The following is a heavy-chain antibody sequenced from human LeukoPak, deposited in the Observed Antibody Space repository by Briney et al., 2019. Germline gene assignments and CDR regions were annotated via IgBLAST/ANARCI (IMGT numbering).Heavy chain of an antibody. CDR3: ARNPVAGIGTFDY. Sequence: GGSLRLSGAASGFTFSSYSMNWVRQARGGGLEWVSYISSSSSTIYYADSVKGRFTISRDNAKNSLYQKMNSLRAEDTAVYYCARNPVAGIGTFDYWGQGTLVTVSS. V-gene: IGHV3-48*04. CDR1: GFTFSSYS. CDR2: ISSSSSTI. J-gene: IGHJ4*02. D-gene: IGHD6-19*01.